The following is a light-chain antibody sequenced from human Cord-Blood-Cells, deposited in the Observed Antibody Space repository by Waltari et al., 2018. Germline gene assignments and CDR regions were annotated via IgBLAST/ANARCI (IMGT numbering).Light chain of an antibody. CDR3: SSYTSSSTWV. Sequence: QSALTQPPSVSGSPGQSVTISCTGTSSDVGSYNRVSGYQQPPGTAPKRMIYEVSNRPSGVPYRFPGSKSGNTASLTISGLQAEDEADYYCSSYTSSSTWVFGGGTKLTVL. J-gene: IGLJ3*02. CDR1: SSDVGSYNR. CDR2: EVS. V-gene: IGLV2-18*02.